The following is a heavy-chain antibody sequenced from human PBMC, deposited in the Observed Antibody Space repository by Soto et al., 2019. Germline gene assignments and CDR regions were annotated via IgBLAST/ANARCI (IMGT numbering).Heavy chain of an antibody. CDR1: GGSISSGGYY. CDR3: AGRLHGDYPSWFDP. CDR2: IYYSGST. J-gene: IGHJ5*02. V-gene: IGHV4-31*03. D-gene: IGHD4-17*01. Sequence: QVQLQESGPGLVKPSQTLSLTCTVSGGSISSGGYYWSWIRQHPGKGLEWIGYIYYSGSTYYNPSLKSRVTISVDTSKNQFSLKLRSVTAADTAVYYCAGRLHGDYPSWFDPWGQGTLVTVSS.